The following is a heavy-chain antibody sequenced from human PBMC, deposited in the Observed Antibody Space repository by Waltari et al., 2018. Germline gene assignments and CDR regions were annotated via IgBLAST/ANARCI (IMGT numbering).Heavy chain of an antibody. CDR2: TDPSDSYT. CDR3: VSGWYFAFDI. V-gene: IGHV5-10-1*03. D-gene: IGHD6-19*01. J-gene: IGHJ3*02. Sequence: EVQLVQPGAEVKKPGESLRISCKGSGYSFPSYWISWVRQMPGKGLEWMGRTDPSDSYTNYSPSFQGHVTISADKSISTAYLQWSSLKASDTAMYYCVSGWYFAFDIWGQGTMVTVSS. CDR1: GYSFPSYW.